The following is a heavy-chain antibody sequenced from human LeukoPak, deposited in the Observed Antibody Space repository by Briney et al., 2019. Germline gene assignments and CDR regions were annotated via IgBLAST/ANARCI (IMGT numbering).Heavy chain of an antibody. D-gene: IGHD2-15*01. CDR3: ARGGDGGSDDLLDY. V-gene: IGHV4-59*10. Sequence: SETLSLTCAVYGGSISSYYWSWIRQPAGKGLEWIGRIYTSGSTNYNPSLKSRVTMSVDTSKNQFSLKLSSVTAADTAVYYCARGGDGGSDDLLDYWGQGTLVTVSS. J-gene: IGHJ4*02. CDR2: IYTSGST. CDR1: GGSISSYY.